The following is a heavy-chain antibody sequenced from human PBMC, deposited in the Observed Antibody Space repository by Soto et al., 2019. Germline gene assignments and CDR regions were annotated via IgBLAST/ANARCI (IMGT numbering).Heavy chain of an antibody. J-gene: IGHJ6*02. CDR1: GDSVGNGPYY. D-gene: IGHD1-26*01. Sequence: QVRLQESGPGLVKPSETLSLSCLVSGDSVGNGPYYWSWIRQSPGEGLEWIAYIYYSGRTNVNPSLESRVNISIDMSKNQFFLELRSVTAADAAVYFCARVGSSCHSGGCYYYYGLGVWGQGTTV. CDR2: IYYSGRT. CDR3: ARVGSSCHSGGCYYYYGLGV. V-gene: IGHV4-61*01.